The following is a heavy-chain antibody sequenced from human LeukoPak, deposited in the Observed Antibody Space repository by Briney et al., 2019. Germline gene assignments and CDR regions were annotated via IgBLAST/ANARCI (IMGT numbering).Heavy chain of an antibody. CDR2: IDPSDSYT. Sequence: GGSLKISCKGSGYSFTSYWISWVRQLPGKGLEWMGRIDPSDSYTNYSPSFQGHVTISADKSISTAYLQWSSLKASDTAMYYCARQGSFNYGMDVWGQGTTVTVSS. J-gene: IGHJ6*02. V-gene: IGHV5-10-1*01. CDR1: GYSFTSYW. D-gene: IGHD6-13*01. CDR3: ARQGSFNYGMDV.